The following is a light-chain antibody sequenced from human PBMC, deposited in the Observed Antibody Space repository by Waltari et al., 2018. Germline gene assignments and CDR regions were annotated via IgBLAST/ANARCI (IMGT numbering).Light chain of an antibody. Sequence: QLVLTQSPSASASLGASVKLTCTLSSGHSSNVIAWHQQQPAKGPRYLLKVNSYGSHSKGDEFPDRFSGSSSGAARHLAISGLQSEDEADYYCQTGGHGTGVFGGGTKLTVL. CDR2: VNSYGSH. V-gene: IGLV4-69*01. CDR3: QTGGHGTGV. CDR1: SGHSSNV. J-gene: IGLJ3*02.